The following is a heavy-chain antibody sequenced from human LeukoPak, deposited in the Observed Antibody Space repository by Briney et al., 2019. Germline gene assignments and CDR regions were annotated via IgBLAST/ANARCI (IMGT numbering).Heavy chain of an antibody. V-gene: IGHV3-23*01. CDR3: AKGGVGSGWSTRGQFWFDY. J-gene: IGHJ4*02. CDR1: GFTFSSYA. D-gene: IGHD6-19*01. CDR2: ISGSGGST. Sequence: GGSLRLSCAASGFTFSSYAMSWVRQAPGKGLEWVSAISGSGGSTYYADSVKGRFTISRDNSKNTLYLQMNSLRAEDTAVYYCAKGGVGSGWSTRGQFWFDYWGQGTLVTVSS.